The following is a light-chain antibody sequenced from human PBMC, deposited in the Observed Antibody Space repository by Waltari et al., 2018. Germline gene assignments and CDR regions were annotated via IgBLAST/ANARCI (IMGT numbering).Light chain of an antibody. CDR1: SSDIGGYNY. Sequence: QSALTQPASVSGSPGQSITISCTGTSSDIGGYNYVSCYQQHPGKATELIIFDFTKRPSGVSPLFAGPQSANTASLTISAVQADDEADYYCSSYSYSNGTLVICGGGTRLTVL. J-gene: IGLJ2*01. V-gene: IGLV2-14*03. CDR2: DFT. CDR3: SSYSYSNGTLVI.